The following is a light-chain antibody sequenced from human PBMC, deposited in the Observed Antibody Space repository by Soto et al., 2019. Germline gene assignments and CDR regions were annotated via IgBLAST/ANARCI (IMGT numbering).Light chain of an antibody. V-gene: IGLV2-14*01. CDR1: SSDIGAYNY. Sequence: QSALTQPASVSGSLGQSITISCTGTSSDIGAYNYVSWYQHHPDKAPKLLFYEVRNRPSGVSNRFSGSKSGNTASLSISGLQAEDEADYYCSSYTIRRTVVFGGGTKLTVL. CDR3: SSYTIRRTVV. J-gene: IGLJ2*01. CDR2: EVR.